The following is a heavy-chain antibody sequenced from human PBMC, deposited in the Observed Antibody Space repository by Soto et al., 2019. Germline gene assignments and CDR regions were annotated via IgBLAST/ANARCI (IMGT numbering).Heavy chain of an antibody. CDR3: ASEGTAGNWFDP. V-gene: IGHV4-39*01. CDR2: IYYSGST. Sequence: SETLSLTCTVSGGSISSSSYYWGWIRQPPGKGLEWIGSIYYSGSTYYNPSLKSRVTISVDTSKNQFSLKLSSVTAADTAVYYCASEGTAGNWFDPWGQGTLVTVSS. D-gene: IGHD2-21*02. CDR1: GGSISSSSYY. J-gene: IGHJ5*02.